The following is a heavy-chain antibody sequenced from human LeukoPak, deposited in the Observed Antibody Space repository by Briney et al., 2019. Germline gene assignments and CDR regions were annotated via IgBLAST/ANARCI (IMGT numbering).Heavy chain of an antibody. CDR2: IYHSGST. D-gene: IGHD1-26*01. V-gene: IGHV4-4*02. CDR3: ARGGGSYFNWFDP. CDR1: GGSISSSNW. Sequence: SGTLSLTCAVSGGSISSSNWWSWVRQPPGKGLEWIGEIYHSGSTNYNPSLKSRVTISVDKSKNQFSLKLSFVTAADTAVYYCARGGGSYFNWFDPWGQGTLVTVSS. J-gene: IGHJ5*02.